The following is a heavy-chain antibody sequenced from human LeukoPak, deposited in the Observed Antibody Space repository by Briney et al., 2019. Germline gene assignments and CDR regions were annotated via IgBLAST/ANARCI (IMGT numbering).Heavy chain of an antibody. CDR1: GWSFSGYY. V-gene: IGHV4-34*01. D-gene: IGHD3-10*01. J-gene: IGHJ6*03. CDR3: ASGAHTRGRGIWFGAYYYMDV. CDR2: INHSGST. Sequence: KPSETLSLTCAVYGWSFSGYYWSWIRQPPGKGLEWIGEINHSGSTNYNPSLKSRVTISVDTSKNQFSLTLSSVTAADTAVYYCASGAHTRGRGIWFGAYYYMDVWGKGTTVTVSS.